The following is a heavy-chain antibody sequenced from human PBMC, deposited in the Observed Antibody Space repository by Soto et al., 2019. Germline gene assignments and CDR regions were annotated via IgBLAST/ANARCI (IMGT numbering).Heavy chain of an antibody. V-gene: IGHV3-74*01. J-gene: IGHJ4*01. CDR2: VNSDERSI. CDR1: GFSVSTTW. Sequence: GGSLRLFCAASGFSVSTTWMHWVRQAPGKGQVWVSRVNSDERSITSADSVMGCFTIYRDKAKTRRYLHMNSRRAESMAVCLLARDWYHTIDYCGHGTPVTVSS. CDR3: ARDWYHTIDY. D-gene: IGHD1-1*01.